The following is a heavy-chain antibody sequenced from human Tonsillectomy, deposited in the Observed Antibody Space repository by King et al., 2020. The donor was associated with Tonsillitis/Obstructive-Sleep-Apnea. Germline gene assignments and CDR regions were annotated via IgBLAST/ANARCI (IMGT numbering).Heavy chain of an antibody. V-gene: IGHV3-30*04. CDR2: ISYDGSNK. Sequence: QLVQSGGGVVQPGRSLRLSCAASGFTFTSYAMHWVRQAPGKGLEWVGVISYDGSNKFYADSVKGRFTISRDNSKNTLYLQMNSLRADDTAVFYCARDTGYGRVDSGPTDFDYGGQGTLVTVSS. CDR3: ARDTGYGRVDSGPTDFDY. J-gene: IGHJ4*02. CDR1: GFTFTSYA. D-gene: IGHD1-26*01.